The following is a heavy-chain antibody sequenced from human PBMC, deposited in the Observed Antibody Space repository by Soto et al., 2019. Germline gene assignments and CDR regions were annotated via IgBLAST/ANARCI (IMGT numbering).Heavy chain of an antibody. D-gene: IGHD6-25*01. V-gene: IGHV1-69*10. Sequence: SVKVSCKTSGDNFKKNVFTWVRQAPGQGLEWMGGTIPALGKTHYIEKFQCRVTITVDVATRTVYMEVRDLTSEDTAIYYCARCPLRPSAMDVWGHGTTVTVSS. CDR2: TIPALGKT. J-gene: IGHJ6*02. CDR3: ARCPLRPSAMDV. CDR1: GDNFKKNV.